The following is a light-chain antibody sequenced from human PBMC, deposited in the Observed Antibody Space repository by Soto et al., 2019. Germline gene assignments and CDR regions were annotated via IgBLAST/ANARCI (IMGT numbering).Light chain of an antibody. Sequence: QSVLTQPASVSGSPGQSITISCSGTSSDIGAYDHVAWFQQFPGKTPKLVIYSVSNRPSGVSYRFSGSKSGNTASLTISGLQADDEAHYYCISHKVSRSSVSGPGTKVTVL. CDR2: SVS. CDR1: SSDIGAYDH. V-gene: IGLV2-14*01. CDR3: ISHKVSRSSV. J-gene: IGLJ1*01.